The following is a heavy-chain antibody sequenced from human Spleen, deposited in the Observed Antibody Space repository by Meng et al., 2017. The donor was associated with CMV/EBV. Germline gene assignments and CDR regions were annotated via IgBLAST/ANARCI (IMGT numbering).Heavy chain of an antibody. D-gene: IGHD2-2*02. CDR3: ASLLYCSDASCYTVDY. CDR1: DASFSGYS. J-gene: IGHJ4*02. V-gene: IGHV4-34*01. CDR2: INHSGRT. Sequence: LRLSCAVYDASFSGYSWSWIRQPPGKGLEWIGEINHSGRTNYNPSLKSRVTISVDTSKNQLSLKLSSVTAADSAVYYCASLLYCSDASCYTVDYWGQGTLVTVSS.